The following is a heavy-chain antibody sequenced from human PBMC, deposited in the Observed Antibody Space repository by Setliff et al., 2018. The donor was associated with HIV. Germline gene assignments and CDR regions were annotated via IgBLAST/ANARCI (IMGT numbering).Heavy chain of an antibody. CDR3: ARANYCDSSGSLGIGGGSRFDN. CDR1: GGSISSGGYY. Sequence: ASETLSLTCTVSGGSISSGGYYWSWIRQHLGKGLEWIGYIYYSGSTYYNTSLKSRVTISVDTSKNQFSLKLSSVTAADTAVYYCARANYCDSSGSLGIGGGSRFDNWGQGTRVTVSS. J-gene: IGHJ4*02. CDR2: IYYSGST. V-gene: IGHV4-31*03. D-gene: IGHD3-22*01.